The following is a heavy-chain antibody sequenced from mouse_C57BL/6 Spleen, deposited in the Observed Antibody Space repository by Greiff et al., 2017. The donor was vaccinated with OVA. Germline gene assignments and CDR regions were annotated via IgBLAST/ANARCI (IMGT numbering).Heavy chain of an antibody. CDR3: ARLRVDYGSKNAMDY. J-gene: IGHJ4*01. D-gene: IGHD1-1*01. Sequence: VKLQESGAELMKPGASVKLSCKATGYTFTGYWIEWVKQRPGHGLEWIGEILPGSGSTNYNEKFKGKAPFTADTSSNTAYMQLSSLTTEDSAIYYGARLRVDYGSKNAMDYWGQGTSVTVSS. CDR1: GYTFTGYW. V-gene: IGHV1-9*01. CDR2: ILPGSGST.